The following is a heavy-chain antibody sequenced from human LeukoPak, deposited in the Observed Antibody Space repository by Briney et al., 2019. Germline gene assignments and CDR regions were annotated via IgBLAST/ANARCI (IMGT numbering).Heavy chain of an antibody. V-gene: IGHV2-5*01. D-gene: IGHD3-10*01. J-gene: IGHJ4*02. CDR1: GFSLSTSGVG. CDR3: AHRRAYGSGTYFPYYFDY. CDR2: IYWNDDK. Sequence: SGPTLVNPTQTLTLTCSISGFSLSTSGVGVGWIRQPPGKALEWLALIYWNDDKHYSPSLKSRLTISKDTSKNQVVLTMTNMDPVDTATYYCAHRRAYGSGTYFPYYFDYWGQGTLVTVSS.